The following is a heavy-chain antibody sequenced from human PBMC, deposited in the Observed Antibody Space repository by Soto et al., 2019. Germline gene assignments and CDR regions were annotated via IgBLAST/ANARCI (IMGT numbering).Heavy chain of an antibody. D-gene: IGHD1-7*01. CDR2: ISSTSSPI. Sequence: QLVESGGGLVRPGGSLRLSCADSGFTFSSYSMNWVRQAPGKGLEWVSSISSTSSPIFYADSVEGRFAISRDNAKRTLYLQMNSLRVEDTAVYYFVRVGRGSTNYEVFEIWGLGTMVTVSS. J-gene: IGHJ3*02. CDR3: VRVGRGSTNYEVFEI. CDR1: GFTFSSYS. V-gene: IGHV3-21*01.